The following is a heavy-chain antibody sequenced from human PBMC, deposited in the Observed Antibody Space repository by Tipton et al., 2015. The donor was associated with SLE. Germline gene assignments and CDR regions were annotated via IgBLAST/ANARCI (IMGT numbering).Heavy chain of an antibody. CDR2: IHSSGGA. CDR3: AGGGSVCGVVLNWFDP. J-gene: IGHJ5*02. D-gene: IGHD3-3*01. V-gene: IGHV4-61*02. CDR1: GGSIRSASSY. Sequence: TLSLTCTVSGGSIRSASSYWSWIRQPAEKGLEWIGRIHSSGGADSNSSLKRRVTISVDTSKNQFSLKLSSVTAADPAVYYCAGGGSVCGVVLNWFDPWGQGALVAVSS.